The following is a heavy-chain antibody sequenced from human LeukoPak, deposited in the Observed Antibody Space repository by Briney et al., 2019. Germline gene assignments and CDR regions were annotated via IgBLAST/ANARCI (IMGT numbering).Heavy chain of an antibody. D-gene: IGHD6-19*01. Sequence: SETLSLTCTVSGGSVSNYHWSWIRQPAGKGLEWIGQIHTSGSTNYNPPLKSRVTMSIDTTEDQVSLTIRSVTAADTAFYYCARRDISSGWSFDYWGQGTLVTVSS. CDR3: ARRDISSGWSFDY. V-gene: IGHV4-4*07. J-gene: IGHJ4*02. CDR1: GGSVSNYH. CDR2: IHTSGST.